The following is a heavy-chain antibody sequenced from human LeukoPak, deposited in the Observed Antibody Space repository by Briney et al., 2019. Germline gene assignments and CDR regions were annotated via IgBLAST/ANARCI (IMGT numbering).Heavy chain of an antibody. D-gene: IGHD1-26*01. CDR2: IIPIFGTA. J-gene: IGHJ3*02. CDR1: GGTFSSYA. CDR3: ARDRSGSYRGEAFDI. Sequence: ASVKVSCKASGGTFSSYAISWVRQAPEQGLEWMGGIIPIFGTANYAQKFQGRVTITADESTSTAYMELSSLRSEDTAVYYCARDRSGSYRGEAFDIWGQGTMVTVSS. V-gene: IGHV1-69*13.